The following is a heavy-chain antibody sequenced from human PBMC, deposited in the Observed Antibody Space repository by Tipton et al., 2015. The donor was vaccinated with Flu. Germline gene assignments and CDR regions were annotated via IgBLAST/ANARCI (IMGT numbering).Heavy chain of an antibody. V-gene: IGHV4-31*03. CDR1: CASISSNGYY. D-gene: IGHD6-13*01. J-gene: IGHJ4*02. CDR3: ARVGWQQPSPYY. CDR2: IYNGGSP. Sequence: TLSLTCTVSCASISSNGYYWTWIRQHPGEGLEWIGYIYNGGSPAYNSSLKSRVSISIDTSKNQFSLNMRSVTAADTAVYYCARVGWQQPSPYYWGQGTSVTVSS.